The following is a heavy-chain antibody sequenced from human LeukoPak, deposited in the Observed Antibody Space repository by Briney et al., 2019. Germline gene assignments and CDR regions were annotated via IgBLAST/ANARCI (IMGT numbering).Heavy chain of an antibody. Sequence: SETLSLTCAVSGTSLSGNYWTWIRQSPEKRLEWIGEVNQNGITTYNPSLQNRLTISLDRSKNQFSLRLTSVTAADKAVYYCARGLLNLVRGVSGEVNYYYYMDVWGNGTTVTVSS. CDR2: VNQNGIT. CDR3: ARGLLNLVRGVSGEVNYYYYMDV. V-gene: IGHV4-34*01. CDR1: GTSLSGNY. J-gene: IGHJ6*03. D-gene: IGHD3-10*01.